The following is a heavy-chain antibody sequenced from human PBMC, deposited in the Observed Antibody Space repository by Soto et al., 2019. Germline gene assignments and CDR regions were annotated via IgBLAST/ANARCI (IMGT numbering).Heavy chain of an antibody. V-gene: IGHV1-69*13. CDR3: ARFCSSTSCWLDV. CDR1: GGTFSSYA. CDR2: IIPIFGTA. J-gene: IGHJ6*02. D-gene: IGHD2-2*01. Sequence: SVKVSCKASGGTFSSYAISWVRQAPGQGLEWMGGIIPIFGTANYAQKFQGRVTITADESTSTAYMELSSLRSEDTAVYYCARFCSSTSCWLDVWGQGTTVTVSS.